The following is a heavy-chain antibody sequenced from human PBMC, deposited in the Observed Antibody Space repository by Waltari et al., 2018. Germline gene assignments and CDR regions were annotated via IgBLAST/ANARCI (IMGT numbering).Heavy chain of an antibody. V-gene: IGHV4-61*02. CDR3: ARNHKKQWLVRAGHDAFDI. Sequence: QVQLQESGPGLVKPSQTLSLTCTVSGGSISSGSYYWSWIRQPAGKGLEWIGRIYTSGSTNYNPSLKSRVTISVDTSKNQFSLKLSSVTAADTAVYYCARNHKKQWLVRAGHDAFDIWGQGTMVTVSS. CDR2: IYTSGST. CDR1: GGSISSGSYY. D-gene: IGHD6-19*01. J-gene: IGHJ3*02.